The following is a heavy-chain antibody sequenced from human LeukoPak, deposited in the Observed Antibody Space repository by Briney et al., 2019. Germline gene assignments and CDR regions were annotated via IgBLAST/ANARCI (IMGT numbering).Heavy chain of an antibody. D-gene: IGHD2-2*01. V-gene: IGHV3-23*01. CDR1: GSTFSSYA. CDR3: AKDSGSVVPAADWFDP. CDR2: ISGSGGST. Sequence: PGGSLRLSCAASGSTFSSYAMSWVRQAPGKGLEWVSAISGSGGSTYYADSVKGRFTISRDNSKNTLYLQMNSLRAEDTAVYYCAKDSGSVVPAADWFDPWGQGTLVTVSS. J-gene: IGHJ5*02.